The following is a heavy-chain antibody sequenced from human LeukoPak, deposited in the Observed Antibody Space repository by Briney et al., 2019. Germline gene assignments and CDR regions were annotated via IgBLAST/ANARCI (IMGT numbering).Heavy chain of an antibody. CDR1: GGSISSYY. J-gene: IGHJ4*02. Sequence: SETLSLICTVSGGSISSYYWSWIRQPPGKGLEWIGSFYATGSTHYNPSLKSRVTISVDRSKNQFSLKLSSVTAADTAVYYCARAVATIHAFDYWGQGTLVTVSS. V-gene: IGHV4-59*12. D-gene: IGHD5-12*01. CDR2: FYATGST. CDR3: ARAVATIHAFDY.